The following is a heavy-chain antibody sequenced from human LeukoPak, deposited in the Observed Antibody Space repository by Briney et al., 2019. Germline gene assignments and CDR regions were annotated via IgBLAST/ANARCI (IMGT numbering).Heavy chain of an antibody. CDR3: ARLENSSGYYYDY. Sequence: SETLSLTCTVSGGSISSSSYYWGWIRQPPGKGLEWIGSIYYSGSTYYNPSLKSRVTISVDTPKNQFSLKLSSVTAADTAVYYCARLENSSGYYYDYWGQGTLVTVSS. J-gene: IGHJ4*02. V-gene: IGHV4-39*01. CDR1: GGSISSSSYY. CDR2: IYYSGST. D-gene: IGHD3-22*01.